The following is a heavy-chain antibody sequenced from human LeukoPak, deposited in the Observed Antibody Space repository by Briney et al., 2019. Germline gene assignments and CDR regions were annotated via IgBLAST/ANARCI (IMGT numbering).Heavy chain of an antibody. CDR3: AREFGCSGTSCYPPFYYGMDV. J-gene: IGHJ6*02. D-gene: IGHD2-2*01. Sequence: SVKVSCKASGGTFSSYAISWVRQAPGQGLEWMGGIIPIFGTANYAQKFQGRVTITADESTSTAYMELSSLRSEDTAVYYCAREFGCSGTSCYPPFYYGMDVWGQGTTVTVSS. CDR2: IIPIFGTA. CDR1: GGTFSSYA. V-gene: IGHV1-69*13.